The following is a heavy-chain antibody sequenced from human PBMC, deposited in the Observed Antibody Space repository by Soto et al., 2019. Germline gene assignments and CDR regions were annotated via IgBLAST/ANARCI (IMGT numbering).Heavy chain of an antibody. J-gene: IGHJ4*02. Sequence: EVQLVESGGGLVQPGESLRLSCAASGFTFSSYWMHWIRQASGKGLMWVARVSSDGDNTVYATSVQGRFTISRDNAKNTLYLQMNRLSDEDTAVYYCVRGLPNFSSFDSRGLGTLVTVSS. CDR2: VSSDGDNT. CDR1: GFTFSSYW. CDR3: VRGLPNFSSFDS. V-gene: IGHV3-74*01. D-gene: IGHD5-12*01.